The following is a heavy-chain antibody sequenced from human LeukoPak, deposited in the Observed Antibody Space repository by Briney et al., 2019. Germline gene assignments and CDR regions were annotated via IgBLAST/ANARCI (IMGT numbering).Heavy chain of an antibody. D-gene: IGHD2-2*01. CDR1: GFTFSKNA. CDR3: ATGGGCSSTSCMNWFDP. Sequence: PGGSLRLSCAASGFTFSKNAMSWVRQAPGKGLEWVSSLSGSGADTYYADSVKGRFTISRDNAKNTAYLQMNSLRAEDTAVYYCATGGGCSSTSCMNWFDPWGQGTLVIVSS. V-gene: IGHV3-23*01. J-gene: IGHJ5*02. CDR2: LSGSGADT.